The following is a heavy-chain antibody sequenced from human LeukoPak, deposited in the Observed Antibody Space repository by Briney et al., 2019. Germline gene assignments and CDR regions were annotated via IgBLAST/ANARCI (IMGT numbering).Heavy chain of an antibody. Sequence: ASVTVSCKASGYTFINHGISWVRQAPGQGLEWMGWTSTYNTNYIQKLQGRVTMSTDTSTSTAYMELRGLRSDDTAVYYCAKGSSGWSLDYWGQGTLDTVSS. CDR1: GYTFINHG. CDR3: AKGSSGWSLDY. V-gene: IGHV1-18*01. D-gene: IGHD6-19*01. CDR2: TSTYNT. J-gene: IGHJ4*02.